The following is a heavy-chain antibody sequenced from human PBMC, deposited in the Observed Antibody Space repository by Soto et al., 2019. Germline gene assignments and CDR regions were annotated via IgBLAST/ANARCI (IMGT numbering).Heavy chain of an antibody. CDR2: VSYSGST. V-gene: IGHV4-59*01. CDR1: RGSLSTYY. CDR3: ARDRLAAAGAGLNY. J-gene: IGHJ4*02. D-gene: IGHD6-13*01. Sequence: QVQLQESGPGLVKPSETLSLTCTISRGSLSTYYWSWIRQPPGKGLEWIGYVSYSGSTNYNPSLKNRVTISLDTSRNQFSLKVTSVSAADTALYSCARDRLAAAGAGLNYWGQGTLVTVSS.